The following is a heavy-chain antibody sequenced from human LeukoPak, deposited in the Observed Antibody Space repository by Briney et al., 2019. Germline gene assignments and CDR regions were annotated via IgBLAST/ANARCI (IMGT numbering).Heavy chain of an antibody. CDR2: ISGSGGST. J-gene: IGHJ3*02. Sequence: GGSLTLSFPASGFTFSSYAMSWVRQAPGKGLEWVSAISGSGGSTYYADSVKGRFTISRDNSKNTLYLQMNSLRAEDTAVYYCAKGGIAVAAHDAFDIWGQGTMVTVSS. CDR1: GFTFSSYA. CDR3: AKGGIAVAAHDAFDI. V-gene: IGHV3-23*01. D-gene: IGHD6-19*01.